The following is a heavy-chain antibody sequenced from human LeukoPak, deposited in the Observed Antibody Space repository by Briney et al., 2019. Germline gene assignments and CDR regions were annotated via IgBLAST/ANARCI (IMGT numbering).Heavy chain of an antibody. CDR2: APDGTTE. V-gene: IGHV3-30*03. CDR3: ARDGDYSSGYGKDY. J-gene: IGHJ4*02. D-gene: IGHD5-18*01. Sequence: APDGTTEHYTDSVKGRFTISRDNSRKTVYLEMNSLRVEDTAVYYCARDGDYSSGYGKDYWGQGTLVTVSS.